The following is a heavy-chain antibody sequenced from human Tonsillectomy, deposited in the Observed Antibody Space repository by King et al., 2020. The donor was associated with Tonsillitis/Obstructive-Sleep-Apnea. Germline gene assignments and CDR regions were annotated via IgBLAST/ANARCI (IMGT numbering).Heavy chain of an antibody. CDR1: GFTFSSYA. D-gene: IGHD3-3*01. CDR3: AKDRYYVFWSGYSAGLDY. V-gene: IGHV3-23*04. J-gene: IGHJ4*02. CDR2: ISGIGGST. Sequence: VQLVESGGGLVQPGGSLRLSCAASGFTFSSYAMSWVRPAPGKGLEWVSAISGIGGSTYYADSVKGRFTISRDNSKNTLYLQMNRLRAEDTAVYYCAKDRYYVFWSGYSAGLDYWGEGTLVTVSS.